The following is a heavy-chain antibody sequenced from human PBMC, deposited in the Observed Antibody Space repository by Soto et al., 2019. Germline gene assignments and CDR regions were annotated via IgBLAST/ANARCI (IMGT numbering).Heavy chain of an antibody. Sequence: QVQLVESGGGVVQPGRSLRLSCAPSGFTFSSYGMHWARQAPGKGLEWVAVIWYDGSNKGYADSVKGRFTISRDNSKNTLYLQMNSLRAEDTAVYYCARDCAGDYGALDTWGQGTMVTVSS. CDR2: IWYDGSNK. CDR1: GFTFSSYG. J-gene: IGHJ3*02. V-gene: IGHV3-33*01. D-gene: IGHD4-17*01. CDR3: ARDCAGDYGALDT.